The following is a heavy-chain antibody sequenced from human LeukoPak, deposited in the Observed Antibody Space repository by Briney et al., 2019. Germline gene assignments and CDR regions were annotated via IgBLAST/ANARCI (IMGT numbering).Heavy chain of an antibody. CDR1: GFTFSSYG. Sequence: GGSLRLSCAASGFTFSSYGMHWVRQAPGKGLEWVAVIWYDGSNKHYADSVKGRFTISRDNSKNTLYLQMNSLRAEDTAVYYCARSLPDWSIDYWGQGTLVTVSS. J-gene: IGHJ4*02. V-gene: IGHV3-33*01. D-gene: IGHD3-9*01. CDR3: ARSLPDWSIDY. CDR2: IWYDGSNK.